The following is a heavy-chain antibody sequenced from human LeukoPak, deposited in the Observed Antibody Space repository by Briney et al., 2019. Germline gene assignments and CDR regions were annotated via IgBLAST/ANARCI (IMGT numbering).Heavy chain of an antibody. J-gene: IGHJ5*02. CDR1: GGSISSSSYY. Sequence: SSETLSLTCTVSGGSISSSSYYWGWIRQPPGKGLEWIGSIYYSGSTYYNPSLKSRVTISVDTSKNQFSLKLSSVTAADTAVYYCAVPLYYDFWSGLGGKSWGQGTLVTVSS. V-gene: IGHV4-39*01. D-gene: IGHD3-3*01. CDR2: IYYSGST. CDR3: AVPLYYDFWSGLGGKS.